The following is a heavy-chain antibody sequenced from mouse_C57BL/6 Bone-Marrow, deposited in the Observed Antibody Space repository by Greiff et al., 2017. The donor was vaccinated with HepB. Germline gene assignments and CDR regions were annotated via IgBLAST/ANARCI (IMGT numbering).Heavy chain of an antibody. D-gene: IGHD1-1*01. CDR3: ARSLTTVVANAMDY. CDR2: INPYNGDT. Sequence: EVQGVESGPELVKPGDSVKISCKASGYSFTGYFMNWVMQSHGKSLEWIGRINPYNGDTFYNQKFKSKATLTVDTSSSTAYMQLSSLTSEDSAVYYCARSLTTVVANAMDYWGQGTSVTVSS. CDR1: GYSFTGYF. J-gene: IGHJ4*01. V-gene: IGHV1-20*01.